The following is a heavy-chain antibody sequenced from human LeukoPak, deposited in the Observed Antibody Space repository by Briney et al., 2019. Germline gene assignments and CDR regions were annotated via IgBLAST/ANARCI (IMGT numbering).Heavy chain of an antibody. CDR1: GGSFSGYY. Sequence: SETLSLTCAVYGGSFSGYYWSWIRQPPGKGLEWIGEINHSGSTNYNPSLKSRVTISVDTSKNQFSLKLSSVTAADTAVYYCARTRIVGATRERIDYWGQGTLVTVSS. J-gene: IGHJ4*02. CDR3: ARTRIVGATRERIDY. CDR2: INHSGST. V-gene: IGHV4-34*01. D-gene: IGHD1-26*01.